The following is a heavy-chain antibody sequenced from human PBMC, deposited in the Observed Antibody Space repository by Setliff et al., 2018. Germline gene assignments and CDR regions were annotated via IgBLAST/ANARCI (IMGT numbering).Heavy chain of an antibody. Sequence: ASVKVSCKASGYTFTSYDMHWVRQAPGQRLEWMGWINAGNGNTKYSQKFQGRVAITRDTSASTAYMELSSLRSEDTAVYYCAREFTRYYNFWSAHRYYMDVWGKGTTVTVSS. CDR2: INAGNGNT. CDR1: GYTFTSYD. D-gene: IGHD3-3*01. V-gene: IGHV1-3*01. CDR3: AREFTRYYNFWSAHRYYMDV. J-gene: IGHJ6*03.